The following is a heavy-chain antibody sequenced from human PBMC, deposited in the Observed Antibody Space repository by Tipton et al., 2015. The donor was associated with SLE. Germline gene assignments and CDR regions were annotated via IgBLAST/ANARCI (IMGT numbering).Heavy chain of an antibody. Sequence: TLSLTCAVYGGSFSGYYWNWIRQPPGKGLEWIGEINHSGSTNYNPSLKSRVDISVDTSKTHFSLNLTSVTAADTAVYYCARESPTIAAAAFDYWGQGTLVTVSS. CDR1: GGSFSGYY. D-gene: IGHD6-13*01. CDR2: INHSGST. CDR3: ARESPTIAAAAFDY. V-gene: IGHV4-34*01. J-gene: IGHJ4*02.